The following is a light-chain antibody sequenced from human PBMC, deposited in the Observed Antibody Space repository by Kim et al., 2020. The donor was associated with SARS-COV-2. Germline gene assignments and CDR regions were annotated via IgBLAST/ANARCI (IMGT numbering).Light chain of an antibody. J-gene: IGKJ1*01. CDR3: QQYNRWPPRA. CDR2: GAS. Sequence: SPGERATLSCRASQCVSYDLAWYQHKPGQAPRLLIYGASTRATGIPARFSGSGSGTEFTLTINTLQSEDVAVYYCQQYNRWPPRAFGQGTKVDIK. CDR1: QCVSYD. V-gene: IGKV3-15*01.